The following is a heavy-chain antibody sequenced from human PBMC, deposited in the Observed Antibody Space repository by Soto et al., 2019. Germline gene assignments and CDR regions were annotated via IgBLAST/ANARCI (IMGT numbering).Heavy chain of an antibody. CDR1: GYIFINYA. CDR3: ARGTVTTGALFDY. J-gene: IGHJ4*02. Sequence: QVQLVQSGAEVKKHGASVKVSYKASGYIFINYAIHWVRQAPGQRLEWMGWINVGDGNTRYSQNFQGRVTITRDTSATTAHMELSSLRAEDTAVYYCARGTVTTGALFDYWGQGTLVTVSS. CDR2: INVGDGNT. D-gene: IGHD4-17*01. V-gene: IGHV1-3*01.